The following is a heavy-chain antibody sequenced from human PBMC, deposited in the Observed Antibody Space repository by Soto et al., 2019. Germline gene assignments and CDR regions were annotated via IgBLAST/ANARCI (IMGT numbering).Heavy chain of an antibody. CDR1: GGSISSYY. CDR2: IYYSGST. J-gene: IGHJ5*02. V-gene: IGHV4-59*01. Sequence: QVQLQESGPGLVKPSETLSLTCTVSGGSISSYYWSWIRQPPGKGLEWIGYIYYSGSTNYNPSLKSRVTISVDTSKNQFSLKLSSVTAADTAVYYCARVLYGDYEEGNWFDPWGQGTLVTVSS. D-gene: IGHD4-17*01. CDR3: ARVLYGDYEEGNWFDP.